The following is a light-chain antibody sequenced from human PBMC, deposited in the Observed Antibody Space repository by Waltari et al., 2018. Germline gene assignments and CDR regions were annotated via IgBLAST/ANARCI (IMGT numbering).Light chain of an antibody. CDR1: QSIGTS. Sequence: DIQMTLSPSSLSASVGDRVTITCRSSQSIGTSLNWYQQKPGKAPKLLSYAASTLQGGVPSRFSASGSGTDFALTISSLQPEDFATYYCQQSYSIPGTFGRGTKVEI. V-gene: IGKV1-39*01. CDR3: QQSYSIPGT. CDR2: AAS. J-gene: IGKJ1*01.